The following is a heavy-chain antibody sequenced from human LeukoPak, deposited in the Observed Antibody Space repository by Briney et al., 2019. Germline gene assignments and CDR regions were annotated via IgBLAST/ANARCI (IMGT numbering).Heavy chain of an antibody. J-gene: IGHJ4*02. V-gene: IGHV1-46*01. Sequence: ASVKVSCKASGYTFTSYGISWVRQAPGQGLEWMGIINPSGGSTSYAQKFQGRVTMTRDMSTSTVYMELSSLRSEDTAVYYCAGFGELFHLDYWGQGTLVTVSS. D-gene: IGHD3-10*01. CDR1: GYTFTSYG. CDR2: INPSGGST. CDR3: AGFGELFHLDY.